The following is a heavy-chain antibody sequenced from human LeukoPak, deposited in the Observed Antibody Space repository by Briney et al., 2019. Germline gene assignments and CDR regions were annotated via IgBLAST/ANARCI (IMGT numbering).Heavy chain of an antibody. V-gene: IGHV4-39*07. J-gene: IGHJ5*02. Sequence: SETLSLICTVSGGSISSSSYYWGWIRQPPGKVLEWSGSIYYSGSTYYNPSLKSRVTISVDTSKNQFSLKLSSVTAADTAVYYCARGPDESESYIRFDPWGQGTLVTVSS. D-gene: IGHD1-26*01. CDR2: IYYSGST. CDR3: ARGPDESESYIRFDP. CDR1: GGSISSSSYY.